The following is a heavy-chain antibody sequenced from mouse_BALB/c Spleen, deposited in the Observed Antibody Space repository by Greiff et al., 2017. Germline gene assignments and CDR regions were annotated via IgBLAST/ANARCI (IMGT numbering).Heavy chain of an antibody. V-gene: IGHV14-4*02. CDR1: GFNIKDYY. J-gene: IGHJ2*01. D-gene: IGHD2-1*01. Sequence: VQLQQSGAELVRSGASVKLSCTASGFNIKDYYMHWVKQRPEQGLEWIGWIDPENGDTEYAPKFQGKATMTADTSSNTAYLQLSSLTSEDTAVYYCNSIYYGNCVVFDYWGRDTALTVSS. CDR2: IDPENGDT. CDR3: NSIYYGNCVVFDY.